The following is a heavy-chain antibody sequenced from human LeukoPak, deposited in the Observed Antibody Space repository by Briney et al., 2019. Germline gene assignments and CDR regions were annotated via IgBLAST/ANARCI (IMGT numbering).Heavy chain of an antibody. Sequence: SETLSLTCTVSGGSISSYYWSWIRQPPGKGLEWIGYIYYSGSIKYNPSLKSRVTISVDTSKNQFSLKLSSVTAADTAVYYCASDYGSGSYYMFWGQGTLVTVSS. V-gene: IGHV4-59*01. D-gene: IGHD3-10*01. J-gene: IGHJ4*02. CDR1: GGSISSYY. CDR2: IYYSGSI. CDR3: ASDYGSGSYYMF.